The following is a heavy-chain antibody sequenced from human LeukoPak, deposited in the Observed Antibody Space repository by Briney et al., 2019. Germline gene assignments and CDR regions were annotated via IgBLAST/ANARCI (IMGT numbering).Heavy chain of an antibody. CDR2: INPNSGGT. Sequence: VASVKVSCKASGYTFTGYYMHWVRQAPGQGLEWMGWINPNSGGTNHAQKFQGRVTMTRDTSISTAYMELSRLRSDDTAVYYCARGADSSGYYSNFDYWGQGTLVTVSS. D-gene: IGHD3-22*01. CDR1: GYTFTGYY. CDR3: ARGADSSGYYSNFDY. J-gene: IGHJ4*02. V-gene: IGHV1-2*02.